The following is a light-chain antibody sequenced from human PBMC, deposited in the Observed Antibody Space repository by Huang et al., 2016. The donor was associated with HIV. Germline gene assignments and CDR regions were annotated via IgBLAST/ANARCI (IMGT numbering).Light chain of an antibody. V-gene: IGKV2-28*01. CDR3: MQGLQTPRT. Sequence: DIVMSQSPLSLPVTPGEPASVFCKSSQCLLCSDGYHCLYWYLQKPGQSPQLLIYSASNRASGVPDRVSGSGSGTNFTLKISRVEADDVGVYYCMQGLQTPRTFGQGTKLKIK. CDR2: SAS. CDR1: QCLLCSDGYHC. J-gene: IGKJ2*01.